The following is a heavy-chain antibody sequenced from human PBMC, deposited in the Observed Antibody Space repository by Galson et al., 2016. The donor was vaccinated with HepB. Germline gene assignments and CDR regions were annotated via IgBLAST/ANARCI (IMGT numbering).Heavy chain of an antibody. CDR3: ARAAGGELELRGWLDP. CDR2: IYHSGSA. V-gene: IGHV4-4*02. CDR1: GGSISSNNW. D-gene: IGHD1-7*01. J-gene: IGHJ5*02. Sequence: SETLSLTCAVSGGSISSNNWWNWVRQPPGKGLEWIGEIYHSGSANYSPSLESRVTISVDKSKNQFSLKLTSVTAADTAVYYCARAAGGELELRGWLDPWGQGTLVTVYS.